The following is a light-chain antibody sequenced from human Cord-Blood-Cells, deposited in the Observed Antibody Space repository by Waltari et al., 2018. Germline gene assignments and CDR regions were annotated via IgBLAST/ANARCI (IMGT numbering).Light chain of an antibody. CDR1: SSDVGGYNY. CDR2: DVI. V-gene: IGLV2-14*03. J-gene: IGLJ3*02. Sequence: QSALTQPASVYGSPAQSITISCTGTSSDVGGYNYVTLYQQPPGKAPKLMIYDVINRPSGVSNRFPGSKSGNTASLTISGLQAEDEADYYCSSYTSSITLVFGGGTKLTVL. CDR3: SSYTSSITLV.